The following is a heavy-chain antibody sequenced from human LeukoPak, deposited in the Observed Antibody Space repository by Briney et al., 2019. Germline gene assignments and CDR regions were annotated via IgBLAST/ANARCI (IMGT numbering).Heavy chain of an antibody. CDR3: AGSILTGYPNFDY. CDR2: ISSSSSSI. CDR1: GFTFRISS. D-gene: IGHD3-9*01. Sequence: GGSLRLSCVASGFTFRISSMSWVRQAPGKGLEWVSYISSSSSSIYDADSVRGRFTISRDNAKNSLYLQMNSLRAEDTAVYYCAGSILTGYPNFDYWGQGTLVTVSS. J-gene: IGHJ4*02. V-gene: IGHV3-48*04.